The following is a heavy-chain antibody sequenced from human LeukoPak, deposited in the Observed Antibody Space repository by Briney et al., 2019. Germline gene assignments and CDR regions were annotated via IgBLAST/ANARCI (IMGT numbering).Heavy chain of an antibody. CDR1: GFTFSSYA. D-gene: IGHD2-2*01. J-gene: IGHJ4*02. CDR2: LSSNGGST. V-gene: IGHV3-64*01. Sequence: QAGGSLRLSCAASGFTFSSYAMHWVRQAPGKGLEYVSALSSNGGSTYYANSVKGRFTISRDNAKNSLYLQMSSLRAEDTAVYYCARNLPAADYWGQGTLVTVSS. CDR3: ARNLPAADY.